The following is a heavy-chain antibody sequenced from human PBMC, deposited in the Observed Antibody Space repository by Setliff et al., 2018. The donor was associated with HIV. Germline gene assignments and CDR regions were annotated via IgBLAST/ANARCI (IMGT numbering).Heavy chain of an antibody. D-gene: IGHD2-8*01. J-gene: IGHJ1*01. V-gene: IGHV4-59*05. CDR3: ATVLMVYAIGGRYFQH. Sequence: PSETLSLTCTVSGGSISNRYWSWIRETPGKGLEWIGGIYYSGSTYYNPSLKSRVTISVDTSKNQFSLKLSSVTAADTAVYYCATVLMVYAIGGRYFQHWGQGTLVTVSS. CDR2: IYYSGST. CDR1: GGSISNRY.